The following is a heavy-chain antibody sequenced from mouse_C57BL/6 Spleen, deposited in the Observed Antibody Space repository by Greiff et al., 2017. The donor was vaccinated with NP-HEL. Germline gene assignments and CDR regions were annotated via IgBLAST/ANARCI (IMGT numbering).Heavy chain of an antibody. CDR2: IHPNSGST. V-gene: IGHV1-64*01. CDR1: GYTFTSSW. CDR3: ARNYDSRAYAMDY. J-gene: IGHJ4*01. D-gene: IGHD1-1*01. Sequence: QVQLQQPGAELVKPGASVKLSCKASGYTFTSSWMHWVKQRPGQGLEWIGMIHPNSGSTNYNEKFKSKATLTVDKSSSTAYMQLSSLTSEDSAVYYCARNYDSRAYAMDYWGQGTSVTVSS.